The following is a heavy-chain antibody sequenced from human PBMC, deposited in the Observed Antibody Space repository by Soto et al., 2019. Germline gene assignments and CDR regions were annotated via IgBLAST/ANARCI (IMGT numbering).Heavy chain of an antibody. V-gene: IGHV4-59*01. CDR3: ARGGGYSAYDANFDY. Sequence: PSETLSLTCTVSGGSFTYSWSWIRQPPGKGLEWIGYIYNSGSTNSNPSLRSRVTISVDTSKNQFSLKLSSVTAADTAVYYCARGGGYSAYDANFDYWGQGTLVTVSS. J-gene: IGHJ4*02. CDR1: GGSFTYS. D-gene: IGHD5-12*01. CDR2: IYNSGST.